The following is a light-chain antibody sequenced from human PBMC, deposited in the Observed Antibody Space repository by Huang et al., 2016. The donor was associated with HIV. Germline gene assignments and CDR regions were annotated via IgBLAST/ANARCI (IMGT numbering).Light chain of an antibody. CDR1: KSLLYGFNNKNY. CDR2: WAS. CDR3: QQYYSTTMYT. V-gene: IGKV4-1*01. Sequence: DIVMTQSPESMAVSLCERATINCKSSKSLLYGFNNKNYLAWYQQKPGLPPKLLIYWASTRESGVPDRFSGSGSGTDFTLTISSLQAEDVAVYYCQQYYSTTMYTFGQGTKLEIK. J-gene: IGKJ2*01.